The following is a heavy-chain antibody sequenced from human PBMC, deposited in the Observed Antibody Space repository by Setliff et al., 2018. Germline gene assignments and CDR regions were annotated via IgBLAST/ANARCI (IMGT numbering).Heavy chain of an antibody. CDR2: IIPIFGTA. V-gene: IGHV1-69*01. J-gene: IGHJ4*02. D-gene: IGHD3-3*01. CDR3: ASSRAYNLWSGYSSLLDD. CDR1: VCTGRSDA. Sequence: VNVSFKASVCTGRSDAISWVRQASVQGLEWMGGIIPIFGTANYAQKFQGRVTITADESTSTAYMELSSLRSEDTDVYYCASSRAYNLWSGYSSLLDDWGQGMLVTVSS.